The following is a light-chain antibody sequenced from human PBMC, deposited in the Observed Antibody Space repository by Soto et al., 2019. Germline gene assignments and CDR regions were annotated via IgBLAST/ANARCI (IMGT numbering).Light chain of an antibody. CDR2: AAS. CDR1: QNINIF. V-gene: IGKV1-39*01. Sequence: DIQVTQSPSSLSASVGDRVTITCRTSQNINIFLNWYQQKPGRAPMVVISAASNLESGVPSRFSGRGSGTEFTLTISNLQPRDSALYFCQESYSTPLAFGGGTRVEIK. J-gene: IGKJ4*01. CDR3: QESYSTPLA.